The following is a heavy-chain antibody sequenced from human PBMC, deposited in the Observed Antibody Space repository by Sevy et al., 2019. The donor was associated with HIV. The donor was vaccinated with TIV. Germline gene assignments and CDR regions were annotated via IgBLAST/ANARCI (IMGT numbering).Heavy chain of an antibody. CDR1: GGSFSGYY. CDR3: ARSPPIVVEPGAPSWFDP. Sequence: SETLSLTCAVHGGSFSGYYWNWIRQPPGKGLEWIGEINHSGSTNYNPSLKSRVTISVDTSKNQFSLKLSSVTAADTAVYYCARSPPIVVEPGAPSWFDPWGQGTLVTVSS. V-gene: IGHV4-34*01. J-gene: IGHJ5*02. CDR2: INHSGST. D-gene: IGHD2-2*01.